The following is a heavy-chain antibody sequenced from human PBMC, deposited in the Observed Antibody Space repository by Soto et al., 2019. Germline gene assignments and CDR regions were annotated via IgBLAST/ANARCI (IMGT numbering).Heavy chain of an antibody. V-gene: IGHV3-23*01. D-gene: IGHD3-22*01. CDR3: AKDLERYYYDSSGYLGQYYFDY. J-gene: IGHJ4*02. Sequence: GGSLRLSCAASGFTFSSYAMSWVRQAPGKGLEWVSAISGSGGSTYYADSVKGRFTISRDNSKNTLYLQMSSLRAEDTAVYYCAKDLERYYYDSSGYLGQYYFDYWGQGTLVTVSS. CDR2: ISGSGGST. CDR1: GFTFSSYA.